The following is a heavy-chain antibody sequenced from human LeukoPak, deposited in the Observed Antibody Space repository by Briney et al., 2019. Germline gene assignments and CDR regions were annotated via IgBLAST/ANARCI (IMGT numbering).Heavy chain of an antibody. V-gene: IGHV5-51*01. Sequence: GESLKISCKGSGYSFTSYWIGWVRQMPGKGLEWMGIIYPGDSDTRYSPSFQGQVTISADKSISTAYLQWSSLKASDTAMYYCARREKVVYAEGMGYYGMDVWGQGTTVTVSS. CDR2: IYPGDSDT. CDR1: GYSFTSYW. D-gene: IGHD2-8*02. CDR3: ARREKVVYAEGMGYYGMDV. J-gene: IGHJ6*02.